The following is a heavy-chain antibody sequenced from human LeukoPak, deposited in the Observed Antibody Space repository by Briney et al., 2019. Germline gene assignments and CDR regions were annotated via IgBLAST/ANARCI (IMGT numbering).Heavy chain of an antibody. D-gene: IGHD1-26*01. Sequence: PGGSLRLSCAASGFTFSNYAMSWVRQAPGKGLEWVSAISISGRSTYYADSVKGRFTISRDNSKNTLYLQMNSLRAKDTAVYSCAKGQKWELPLDYWGQGTLVTVSS. CDR2: ISISGRST. J-gene: IGHJ4*02. CDR1: GFTFSNYA. V-gene: IGHV3-23*01. CDR3: AKGQKWELPLDY.